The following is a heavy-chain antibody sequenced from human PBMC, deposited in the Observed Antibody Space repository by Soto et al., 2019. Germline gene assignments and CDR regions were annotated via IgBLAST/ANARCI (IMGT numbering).Heavy chain of an antibody. D-gene: IGHD1-20*01. V-gene: IGHV1-69*02. CDR1: GGTFSSYT. CDR2: IIPIRGIA. Sequence: QVQLVQSGAEVKKPGSSVKVSCKASGGTFSSYTISWVREAPGQGLEWMGRIIPIRGIAHYARKFQERVTITADKSTSTAYVELTSLRSEDTAVYYCARAVTGHNIYYYYYVAVWGKGNTVTGSS. J-gene: IGHJ6*03. CDR3: ARAVTGHNIYYYYYVAV.